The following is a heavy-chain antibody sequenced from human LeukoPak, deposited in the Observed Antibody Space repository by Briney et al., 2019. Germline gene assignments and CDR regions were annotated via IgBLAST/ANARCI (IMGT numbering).Heavy chain of an antibody. CDR3: ARCYTYGHGAMFDY. J-gene: IGHJ4*02. D-gene: IGHD5-18*01. CDR1: DGSINSDNPY. Sequence: SETLSLTCTVSDGSINSDNPYWTWIRQPAGKGLEWIGRVHSSGGTDFNPSLRSRVSISLDTSKSQFSLKLSSMTAADTAVYYCARCYTYGHGAMFDYWGQGTLVTVSP. CDR2: VHSSGGT. V-gene: IGHV4-61*02.